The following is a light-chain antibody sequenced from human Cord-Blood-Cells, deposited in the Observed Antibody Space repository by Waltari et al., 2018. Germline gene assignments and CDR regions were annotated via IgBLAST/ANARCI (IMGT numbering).Light chain of an antibody. CDR2: DVS. J-gene: IGLJ2*01. V-gene: IGLV2-14*01. CDR3: SSYTSSSTLV. CDR1: SSDVGAYTY. Sequence: QSALTQPAPVSGSPGQSITISCTGTSSDVGAYTYFSWYQQHPGKAPKLMLYDVSNRPSGVSNRFSGYKSGNTASLTISGLQAEDEADYYCSSYTSSSTLVFGGGTKLTVL.